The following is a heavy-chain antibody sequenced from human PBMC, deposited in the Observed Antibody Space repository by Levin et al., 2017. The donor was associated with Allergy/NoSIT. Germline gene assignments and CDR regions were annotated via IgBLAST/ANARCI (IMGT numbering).Heavy chain of an antibody. J-gene: IGHJ4*02. Sequence: SGESLKISCAASGVIVSTNYMNWVRQAPGKGLEWVSVIQSDGSGFYADSVKGRFTISRDNSKNTVYLQLNGLRAEDTAMYYCARGMDHYESSWNYWGQGTLVTVSS. CDR3: ARGMDHYESSWNY. V-gene: IGHV3-53*01. CDR2: IQSDGSG. CDR1: GVIVSTNY. D-gene: IGHD3-22*01.